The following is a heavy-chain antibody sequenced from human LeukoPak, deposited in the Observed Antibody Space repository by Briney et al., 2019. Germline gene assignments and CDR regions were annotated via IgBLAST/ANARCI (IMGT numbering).Heavy chain of an antibody. J-gene: IGHJ3*02. CDR2: IYHSGST. V-gene: IGHV4-39*07. Sequence: PSETLSLTCTVSGGSTGSSLHYWAWIRQPPGKGLEWIGSIYHSGSTYYHPSLKSRVTISVDTSKNQFSLKLTSVTAADTAVYYCARVAGSGSSIGAFDIWGQGTMVTVSS. CDR3: ARVAGSGSSIGAFDI. CDR1: GGSTGSSLHY. D-gene: IGHD1-26*01.